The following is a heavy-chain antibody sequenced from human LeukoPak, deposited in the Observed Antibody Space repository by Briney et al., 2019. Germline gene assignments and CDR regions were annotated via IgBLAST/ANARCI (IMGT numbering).Heavy chain of an antibody. CDR2: INPNSGGT. V-gene: IGHV1-2*02. D-gene: IGHD4-17*01. Sequence: ASVKVSCKASGYTFTGYYMRWVRQAPGQGLEWMGWINPNSGGTNYAQKFQGRVTMTRDTSISTAYMELSRLRSDDTAVYYCVRGGYGDYTYDYWGQGTLVSVSS. CDR3: VRGGYGDYTYDY. J-gene: IGHJ4*02. CDR1: GYTFTGYY.